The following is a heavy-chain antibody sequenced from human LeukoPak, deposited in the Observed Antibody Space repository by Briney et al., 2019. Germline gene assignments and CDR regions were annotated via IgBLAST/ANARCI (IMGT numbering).Heavy chain of an antibody. CDR2: IKQDGSEE. D-gene: IGHD3-22*01. J-gene: IGHJ4*02. V-gene: IGHV3-7*03. CDR3: AKAYYYDSSGYYDY. Sequence: GGSLRLSCVATGFTISSYWMHWVRQAPGKGLEWVANIKQDGSEEYYVDSVKGRFTISRDNAKNSLYLQMNSLRAEDTALYYCAKAYYYDSSGYYDYWGQGTLVTVSS. CDR1: GFTISSYW.